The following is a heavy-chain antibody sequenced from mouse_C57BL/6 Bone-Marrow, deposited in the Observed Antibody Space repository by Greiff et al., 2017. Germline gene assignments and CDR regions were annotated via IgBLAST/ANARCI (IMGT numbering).Heavy chain of an antibody. D-gene: IGHD1-1*01. J-gene: IGHJ1*03. Sequence: VQLQQPGAELVKPGASVKMSCKASGYTFTSYWITWVKQRPGQGLEWIGDIYPGSGSTNYNEKFKSKATLTVDTSSSTAYMQLSSLTSEDSAVYYCARVPYYYGSSDWYFDVWGTGTTVTVSS. CDR2: IYPGSGST. CDR1: GYTFTSYW. V-gene: IGHV1-55*01. CDR3: ARVPYYYGSSDWYFDV.